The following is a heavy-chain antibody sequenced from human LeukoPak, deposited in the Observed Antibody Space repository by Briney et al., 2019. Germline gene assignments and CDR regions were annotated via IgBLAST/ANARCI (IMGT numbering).Heavy chain of an antibody. CDR1: GFTFSSYA. CDR2: MSGSGGST. J-gene: IGHJ4*02. V-gene: IGHV3-23*01. Sequence: GGSLRLSCAASGFTFSSYAMSWVRQAPGKGLEWVSAMSGSGGSTYYADSVKGRFTISRDNSKNTLYLQMNSLRAEDTAVYYCAKSNCSSTSCYWGDYFDYWGQGTLVTVSS. D-gene: IGHD2-2*01. CDR3: AKSNCSSTSCYWGDYFDY.